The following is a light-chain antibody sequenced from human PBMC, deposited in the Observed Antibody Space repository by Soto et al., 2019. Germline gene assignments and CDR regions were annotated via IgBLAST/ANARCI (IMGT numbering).Light chain of an antibody. CDR1: SSDVGGYNY. CDR3: NSYTSSGTYV. CDR2: DVT. Sequence: QSVLTQPASVSGSPGQSITISCTGTSSDVGGYNYVSWYQQHPGKAPKLMIYDVTNRPSGVSNRFSGSKSGNTASLTISGLQAEDEADYYCNSYTSSGTYVFGVGTKVTVL. J-gene: IGLJ1*01. V-gene: IGLV2-14*01.